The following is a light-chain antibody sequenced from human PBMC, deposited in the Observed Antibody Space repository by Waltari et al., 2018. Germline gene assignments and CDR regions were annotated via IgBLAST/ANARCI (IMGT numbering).Light chain of an antibody. CDR2: GTT. J-gene: IGLJ3*02. CDR3: LLWYSGARLV. V-gene: IGLV7-46*01. CDR1: TGAVTSGHY. Sequence: QAVGTQEHSLTVYPGGPVTLTCGSTTGAVTSGHYPYWFQQKPGPVPRSLISGTTKKPSGTPARFSGSPLGGKAALTLSGAQPEDEAEYYCLLWYSGARLVFDGGTKLSVL.